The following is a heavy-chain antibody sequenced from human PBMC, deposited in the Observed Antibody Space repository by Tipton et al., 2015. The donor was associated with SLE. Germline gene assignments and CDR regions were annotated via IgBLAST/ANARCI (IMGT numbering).Heavy chain of an antibody. CDR2: INPSGGST. CDR1: GYTFTSYY. V-gene: IGHV1-46*01. CDR3: ARAGSGALLWSLDY. D-gene: IGHD2-2*01. Sequence: QLVQSGPEVKKPGASVKLSCKASGYTFTSYYMHWVRQAPGQGLEWMGIINPSGGSTKYAQIFQGRVIMTRDTSTSTVYMELSGLRSEDMAVYYCARAGSGALLWSLDYWGQGTLVTVSS. J-gene: IGHJ4*02.